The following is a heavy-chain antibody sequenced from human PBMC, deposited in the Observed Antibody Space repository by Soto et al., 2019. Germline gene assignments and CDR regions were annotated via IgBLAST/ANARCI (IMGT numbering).Heavy chain of an antibody. J-gene: IGHJ4*02. CDR2: INPKGGAT. CDR3: ARVVDTAAVQLVY. V-gene: IGHV1-2*02. D-gene: IGHD5-18*01. Sequence: QVQLVQSGAEVKKPGASVKVSCKASGYTFINYYIHWVRQAPGQRLEWMGWINPKGGATHYTPTFQGKVTTTGDTSINTAYMEFTSLISDDTAVSYCARVVDTAAVQLVYGRQATEVTTST. CDR1: GYTFINYY.